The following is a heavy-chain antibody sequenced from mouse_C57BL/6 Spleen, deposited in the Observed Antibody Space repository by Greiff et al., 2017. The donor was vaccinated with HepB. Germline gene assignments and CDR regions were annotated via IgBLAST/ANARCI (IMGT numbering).Heavy chain of an antibody. Sequence: QVQLQQSGPELVKPGASVKISCKASGYAFSSSWMNWVKQRPGKGLEWIGRIYPGDGDTNYNGKFKGKATLTADKSSSTAYMQLSSLTSEDSAVYCCARGNYDLYYFDYWGQGTTLTVSS. V-gene: IGHV1-82*01. D-gene: IGHD2-4*01. CDR3: ARGNYDLYYFDY. CDR2: IYPGDGDT. CDR1: GYAFSSSW. J-gene: IGHJ2*01.